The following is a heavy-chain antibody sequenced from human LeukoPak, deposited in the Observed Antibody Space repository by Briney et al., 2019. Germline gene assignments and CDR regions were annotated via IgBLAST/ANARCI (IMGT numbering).Heavy chain of an antibody. Sequence: GASVNVSCKASGGTFSSYAISWVRQAPGQGLEWMGGIIPIFGTANYAQKFQGRVTITTDESTSTAYMELSSLRSEDTAVYYCARSRDGYNYGAFDYWGQGTLVTVSS. CDR3: ARSRDGYNYGAFDY. V-gene: IGHV1-69*05. CDR2: IIPIFGTA. CDR1: GGTFSSYA. D-gene: IGHD5-24*01. J-gene: IGHJ4*02.